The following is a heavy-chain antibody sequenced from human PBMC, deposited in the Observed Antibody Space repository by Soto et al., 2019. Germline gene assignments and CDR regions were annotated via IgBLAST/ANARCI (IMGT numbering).Heavy chain of an antibody. Sequence: EVQLVESGGGLVQPGGSLRLACAASGFTFSSYWMHWVRQAPGKGLVWISRIIRDGSSTNYADSVKGRFTISRDNAKNTLYLEINGLRADDTAVYFCGRGGSGIYGMDIWGQGTTVIVSS. D-gene: IGHD6-13*01. CDR2: IIRDGSST. V-gene: IGHV3-74*01. CDR1: GFTFSSYW. CDR3: GRGGSGIYGMDI. J-gene: IGHJ6*02.